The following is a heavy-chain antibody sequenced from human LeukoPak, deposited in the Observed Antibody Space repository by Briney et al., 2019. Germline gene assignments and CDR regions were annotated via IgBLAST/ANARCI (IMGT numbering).Heavy chain of an antibody. D-gene: IGHD2-8*01. J-gene: IGHJ4*02. CDR2: IWYDGSNK. CDR3: ARDILISAGGGYYFDY. Sequence: GGSLRLSCAASGFTFSSYGMHWVRQAPGKGLEWVGGIWYDGSNKYYADSVKGRFTLSRDNSKNTLYLQMNSLRAEDTAVYYCARDILISAGGGYYFDYWGQGTLVTVSS. V-gene: IGHV3-33*01. CDR1: GFTFSSYG.